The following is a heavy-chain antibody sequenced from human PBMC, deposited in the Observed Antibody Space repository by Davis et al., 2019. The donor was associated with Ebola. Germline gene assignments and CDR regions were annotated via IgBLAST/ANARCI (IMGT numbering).Heavy chain of an antibody. D-gene: IGHD3-3*01. V-gene: IGHV3-30-3*01. CDR2: ISYDGSNK. Sequence: GESLKIFCAASGFTFSSYAMHWVRQAPGKGLEWVAVISYDGSNKYYADSVKGRFTISRDNSKNTLYLQMNSLRAEDTAVYYCARGILYYDFWSGPDYWGQGTLVTVSS. CDR3: ARGILYYDFWSGPDY. J-gene: IGHJ4*02. CDR1: GFTFSSYA.